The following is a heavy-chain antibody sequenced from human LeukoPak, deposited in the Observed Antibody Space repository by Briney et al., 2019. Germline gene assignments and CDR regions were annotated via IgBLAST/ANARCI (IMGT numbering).Heavy chain of an antibody. CDR2: IKQDGSEK. D-gene: IGHD1-26*01. CDR3: ARDKVGAYYYGMDV. V-gene: IGHV3-7*01. J-gene: IGHJ6*02. Sequence: GGSLRLSCAASGLTFSSYWMSWVRQAPGKGLEWVANIKQDGSEKYYVDSVKGRFTISRDNAKNSLYLQMNSLRAEDTAVYYCARDKVGAYYYGMDVWGQGTTVTVSS. CDR1: GLTFSSYW.